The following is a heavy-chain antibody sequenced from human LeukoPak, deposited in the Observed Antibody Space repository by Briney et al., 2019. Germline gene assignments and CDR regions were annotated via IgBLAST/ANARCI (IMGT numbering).Heavy chain of an antibody. CDR1: GYTLTELS. Sequence: ASVKVSCKVSGYTLTELSMHWVRQAPGKGLEWMGGFDPEDGETIYAQKFQGRVTMTEDTSTDTAYMELSSLRSEDTAVYYCATGIVVVPAALFDYWGQGTLVTVSS. CDR3: ATGIVVVPAALFDY. D-gene: IGHD2-2*01. CDR2: FDPEDGET. V-gene: IGHV1-24*01. J-gene: IGHJ4*02.